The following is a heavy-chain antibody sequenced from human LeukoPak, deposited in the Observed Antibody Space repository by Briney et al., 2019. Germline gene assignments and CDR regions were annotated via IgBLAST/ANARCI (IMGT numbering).Heavy chain of an antibody. CDR3: ARGPPRGKYYYMDV. Sequence: PAGSLRLSCAASGFTFSSFDMHWVRQPTGQGLEWVSTIGTASDTYYPGSVEGRFTLSRDNAKNSLYLQMNSLTAGDTAVYYCARGPPRGKYYYMDVWGKGTTVTVSS. CDR1: GFTFSSFD. J-gene: IGHJ6*03. D-gene: IGHD1-1*01. CDR2: IGTASDT. V-gene: IGHV3-13*01.